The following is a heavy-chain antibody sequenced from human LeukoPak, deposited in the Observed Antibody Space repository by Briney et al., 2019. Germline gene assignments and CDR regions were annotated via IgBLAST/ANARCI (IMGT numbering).Heavy chain of an antibody. CDR1: GFTFSSYG. CDR3: VRGPYGSGSYR. V-gene: IGHV3-33*01. J-gene: IGHJ4*02. Sequence: GGSLRLSCAASGFTFSSYGMHWVRQAPGKGLEWVAAIWYDGSNKYYADSVKGRFTISRDNSKNTLYLQMNSLRGEDTAVYYCVRGPYGSGSYRWGQGTLVTVSA. D-gene: IGHD3-10*01. CDR2: IWYDGSNK.